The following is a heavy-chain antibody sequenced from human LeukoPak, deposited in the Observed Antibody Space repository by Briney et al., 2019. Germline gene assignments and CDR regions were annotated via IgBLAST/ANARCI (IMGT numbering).Heavy chain of an antibody. CDR2: IYPGDSDT. J-gene: IGHJ4*02. D-gene: IGHD3-22*01. V-gene: IGHV5-51*01. CDR1: GSRFTSFW. CDR3: ARAYYYDSSGYGHFDY. Sequence: GGSLEISLQGSGSRFTSFWIGWVRPMPGKGLGWMGLIYPGDSDTSYSPSFQGQVTISADKSISTAYLQWSSLKASDTAMYYCARAYYYDSSGYGHFDYWGQGTVDSVSS.